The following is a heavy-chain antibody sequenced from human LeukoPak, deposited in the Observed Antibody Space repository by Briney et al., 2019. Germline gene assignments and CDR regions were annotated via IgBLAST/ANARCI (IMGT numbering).Heavy chain of an antibody. J-gene: IGHJ6*03. CDR3: ATCYGGRNNPLYYYYYMDV. Sequence: SVKVSCKASGGTFISYAISWVRQAPGQGHEWMGRIIPIFGTANYAQKFQGRVTITTDESTSTAYMELSSLRSEDTAVYYCATCYGGRNNPLYYYYYMDVWGKGTTVTVSS. CDR1: GGTFISYA. CDR2: IIPIFGTA. D-gene: IGHD4/OR15-4a*01. V-gene: IGHV1-69*05.